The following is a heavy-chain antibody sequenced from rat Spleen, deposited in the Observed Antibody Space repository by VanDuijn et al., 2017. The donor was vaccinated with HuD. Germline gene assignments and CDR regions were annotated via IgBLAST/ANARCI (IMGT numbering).Heavy chain of an antibody. V-gene: IGHV5-29*01. CDR2: ISYGDRFGHSST. CDR1: GFTFNNYW. J-gene: IGHJ2*01. D-gene: IGHD1-11*01. CDR3: ARHLVYEWYLYYFDY. Sequence: EVQLVESGGGLVQPGRSLKLSCVASGFTFNNYWMNWVRQAPTTGLEWVATISYGDRFGHSSTYYRDSVKGRFTIYRDNAKSTLYRQVDSLRSEDTATYYCARHLVYEWYLYYFDYWCQGVIVTVSS.